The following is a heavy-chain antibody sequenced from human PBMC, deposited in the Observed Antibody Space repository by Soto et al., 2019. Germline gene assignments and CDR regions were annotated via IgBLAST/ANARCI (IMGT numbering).Heavy chain of an antibody. D-gene: IGHD5-12*01. CDR2: INAGNGNT. CDR3: ARVSGYYLPDY. CDR1: GYTFTNYA. J-gene: IGHJ4*02. Sequence: ASVKVSCKASGYTFTNYATHWVRQAPGQRLEWMGWINAGNGNTKYSQRFQGRVTITRDTSASTAYMELSSLRSEDTAVYYCARVSGYYLPDYWGQGTLVTVSS. V-gene: IGHV1-3*01.